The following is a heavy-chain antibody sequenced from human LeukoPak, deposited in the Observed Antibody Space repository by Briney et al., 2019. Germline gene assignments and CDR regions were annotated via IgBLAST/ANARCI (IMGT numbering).Heavy chain of an antibody. J-gene: IGHJ4*02. CDR2: ISSSSSYI. D-gene: IGHD1-26*01. V-gene: IGHV3-21*01. CDR3: ARERGGSHVLDY. Sequence: GGSLRLSCAASGFTFSSYSMNWVRQAPGKGLEWVSSISSSSSYIYYADSVKGRFTISRDNAKNSLYLQMNSLRAEDTAVYYCARERGGSHVLDYWGQGTLVTVSS. CDR1: GFTFSSYS.